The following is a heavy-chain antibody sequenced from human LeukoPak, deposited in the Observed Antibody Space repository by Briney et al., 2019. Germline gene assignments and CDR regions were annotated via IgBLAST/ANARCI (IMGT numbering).Heavy chain of an antibody. CDR3: ARQSSDYYYYYIDV. J-gene: IGHJ6*03. CDR2: IYTSGST. V-gene: IGHV4-4*07. Sequence: PSETLSLTCTVSGGSISSYYWNWIRQPAGKGLEWIGHIYTSGSTNYNSSLKSRVTMSVDTSKNQFSVKLNSVIAADTAMYYCARQSSDYYYYYIDVWGEGTTVIVSS. CDR1: GGSISSYY.